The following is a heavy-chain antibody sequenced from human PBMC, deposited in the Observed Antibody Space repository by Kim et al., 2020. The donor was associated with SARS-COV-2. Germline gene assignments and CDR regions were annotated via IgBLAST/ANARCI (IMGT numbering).Heavy chain of an antibody. D-gene: IGHD1-26*01. CDR2: ISYDGSNK. CDR3: ATLSGSYLNNYYYYGMDV. CDR1: GFTFSSYG. J-gene: IGHJ6*02. V-gene: IGHV3-30*03. Sequence: GGSLRLSCAASGFTFSSYGMHWVRQAPGKGLEWVAVISYDGSNKYYADSVKGRFTISRDNSKNTLYLQMNSLRAEDTAVYYCATLSGSYLNNYYYYGMDVWGQGTTVTVSS.